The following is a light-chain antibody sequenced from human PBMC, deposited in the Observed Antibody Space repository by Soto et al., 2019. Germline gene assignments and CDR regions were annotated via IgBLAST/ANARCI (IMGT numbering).Light chain of an antibody. CDR2: GVS. V-gene: IGKV3-20*01. CDR3: QQYDTSPHT. CDR1: QSVSSSY. J-gene: IGKJ2*01. Sequence: EIVLTQSPGTLSLSPGERATLSCRAGQSVSSSYLAWYQQKPGQTPRLLIYGVSSRATGIPDRFSGSGSGADFTLTISRLEPEDFAVYYCQQYDTSPHTFGQGTKLEIK.